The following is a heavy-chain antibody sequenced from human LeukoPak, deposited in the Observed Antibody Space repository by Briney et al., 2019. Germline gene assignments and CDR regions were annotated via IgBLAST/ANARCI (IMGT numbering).Heavy chain of an antibody. CDR2: ISGSGGST. J-gene: IGHJ4*02. CDR3: AKVATVTTYALADY. Sequence: AGGSLRLSCAASGFTFSSYGMSWVRQAPGKGLEWVSAISGSGGSTYYADSVKGRFTISRDNSKNTLYLQMNSLRAEDTAIYYCAKVATVTTYALADYWGQGTLVTVSS. V-gene: IGHV3-23*01. D-gene: IGHD4-17*01. CDR1: GFTFSSYG.